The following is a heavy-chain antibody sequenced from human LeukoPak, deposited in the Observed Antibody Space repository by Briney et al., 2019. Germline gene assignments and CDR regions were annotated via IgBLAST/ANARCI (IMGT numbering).Heavy chain of an antibody. V-gene: IGHV1-2*02. D-gene: IGHD2-2*01. Sequence: GASVKVSFKSSGYTFTGYYMHWVRQAPGQGLEWMGWINPNSGGTNYAQKFQGRVTMTTDTSTSTAYMELRSLRSDDTAVYYCAREYCSTTRCYMADYWGQGTLVTVSS. J-gene: IGHJ4*02. CDR2: INPNSGGT. CDR3: AREYCSTTRCYMADY. CDR1: GYTFTGYY.